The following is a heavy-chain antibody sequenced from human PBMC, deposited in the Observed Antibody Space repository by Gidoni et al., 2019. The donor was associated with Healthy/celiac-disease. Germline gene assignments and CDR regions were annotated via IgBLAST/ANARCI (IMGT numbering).Heavy chain of an antibody. CDR3: ARQVQRAFDFDY. V-gene: IGHV4-39*01. Sequence: QLQLQESVPGLVKPSETLSRTCTVSGGSISSSSYYWGWIRQPPGKGLEWIGSIYYSGSTYYNPPLTSRVTISVDTSKNPFSLKLSSVTAADTAVYSCARQVQRAFDFDYWGQGTLVTVSS. J-gene: IGHJ4*02. D-gene: IGHD3-3*02. CDR1: GGSISSSSYY. CDR2: IYYSGST.